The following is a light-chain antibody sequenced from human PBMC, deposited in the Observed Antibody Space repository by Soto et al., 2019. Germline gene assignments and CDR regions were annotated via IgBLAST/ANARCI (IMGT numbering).Light chain of an antibody. J-gene: IGKJ4*01. V-gene: IGKV1-39*01. CDR1: QTMSSY. CDR3: QQSYSTPLT. CDR2: AAS. Sequence: DIQMTQSPSSLSASVGDRVTITCRASQTMSSYLNWYQQKPGKAPKLLIYAASSLQSGVPSRFSGSGSGTDFTLTISNLQPEDFATYYCQQSYSTPLTFGGGTKVEIK.